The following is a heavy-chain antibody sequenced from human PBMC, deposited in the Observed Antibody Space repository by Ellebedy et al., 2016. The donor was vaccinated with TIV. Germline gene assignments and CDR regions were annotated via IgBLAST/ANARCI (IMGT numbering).Heavy chain of an antibody. J-gene: IGHJ3*02. V-gene: IGHV3-23*01. CDR2: MSGGSVVA. CDR1: GFTFTTSG. CDR3: ARGGGSRLNYAFDI. Sequence: GESLKISCVASGFTFTTSGMSWVRQAPGKGLEWVSGMSGGSVVAYYADSVKARFTFSRDNAKNSLYLQMNSLRAEDTAVYYCARGGGSRLNYAFDIWGPGTMVTVSS. D-gene: IGHD3-10*01.